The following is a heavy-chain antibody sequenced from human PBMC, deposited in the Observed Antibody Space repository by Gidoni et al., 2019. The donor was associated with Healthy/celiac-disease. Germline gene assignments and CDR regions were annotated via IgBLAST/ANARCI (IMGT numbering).Heavy chain of an antibody. D-gene: IGHD3-22*01. CDR3: AKDITPYYDSSGYLSY. V-gene: IGHV3-43D*03. Sequence: EVQLVESGGVVVQPGGSLRLSCAASGFTFADYAMHWVRQAPGKGLEWVSLISWDGGSTYYADSVKGRFTISRDNSKNSLYLQMNSLRAEDTALYYCAKDITPYYDSSGYLSYWGQGTLVTVSS. J-gene: IGHJ4*02. CDR2: ISWDGGST. CDR1: GFTFADYA.